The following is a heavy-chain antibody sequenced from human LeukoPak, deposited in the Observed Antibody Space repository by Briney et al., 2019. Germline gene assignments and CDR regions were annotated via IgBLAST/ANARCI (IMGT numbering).Heavy chain of an antibody. V-gene: IGHV3-23*01. CDR1: GFTLSDYA. J-gene: IGHJ4*02. D-gene: IGHD1-14*01. CDR3: AKAPQRVKTGPTGDY. CDR2: LSGRTGST. Sequence: GGSLRLSCAASGFTLSDYAMSWVRQAPGKGLEWVSALSGRTGSTYYADSVKGRFTISRDDSNNTLFLQMNSLRAEDTAVYYCAKAPQRVKTGPTGDYWGQGTLVTVSS.